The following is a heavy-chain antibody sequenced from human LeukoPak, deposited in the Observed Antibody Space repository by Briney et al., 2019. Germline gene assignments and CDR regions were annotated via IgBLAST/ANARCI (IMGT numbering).Heavy chain of an antibody. Sequence: PSETLSLTCTVSGGSISSYYWGWIRQPPGKGLEWIGYIYYSGSTNYNPSLKSRVTISVDTSKNQFSLKLSSVTAADTAVYYCARQGPRRFIAVAGTGLFDYWGQGTLVTVSS. D-gene: IGHD6-19*01. CDR1: GGSISSYY. V-gene: IGHV4-59*08. CDR3: ARQGPRRFIAVAGTGLFDY. CDR2: IYYSGST. J-gene: IGHJ4*02.